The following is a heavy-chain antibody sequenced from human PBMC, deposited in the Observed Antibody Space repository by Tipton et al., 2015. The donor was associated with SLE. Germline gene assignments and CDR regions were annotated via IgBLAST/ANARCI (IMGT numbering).Heavy chain of an antibody. V-gene: IGHV3-30-3*02. D-gene: IGHD1-14*01. CDR1: GFTFKTYA. CDR2: IQHDGSIY. J-gene: IGHJ4*02. Sequence: SLRLSCAASGFTFKTYALHWVRQAPGKGLEWVAIIQHDGSIYYYADSVKGRFTISRDNSKNTLYLQMNSLRADDMAVYYCAKTRIPPRPWSFDYWGQGTLVTVSS. CDR3: AKTRIPPRPWSFDY.